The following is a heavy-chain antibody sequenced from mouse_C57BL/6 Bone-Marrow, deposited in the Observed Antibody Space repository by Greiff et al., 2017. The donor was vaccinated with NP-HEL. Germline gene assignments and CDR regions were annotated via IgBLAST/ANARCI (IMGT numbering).Heavy chain of an antibody. Sequence: EVKLVESEGGLVQPGSSMKLSCTASGFTFSDYYMAWVRQVPEKGLEWVANINYDGSSTYYLDSLKSRFIISRDNAKNILYLQMSSLKSEDTATYYCARVITTVVAIYWYFDVWGTGTTVTVSS. J-gene: IGHJ1*03. CDR3: ARVITTVVAIYWYFDV. CDR1: GFTFSDYY. V-gene: IGHV5-16*01. CDR2: INYDGSST. D-gene: IGHD1-1*01.